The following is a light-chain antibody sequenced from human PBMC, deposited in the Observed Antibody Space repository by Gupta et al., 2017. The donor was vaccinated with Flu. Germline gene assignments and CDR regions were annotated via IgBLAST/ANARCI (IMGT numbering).Light chain of an antibody. V-gene: IGLV3-25*03. CDR3: QSADNSGTYVV. J-gene: IGLJ3*02. CDR2: KDT. CDR1: TISNQY. Sequence: SYELSQSPSLSVSPGQTARITCSGNTISNQYTYWYQQKPGQAPVLVIFKDTERPSGIPERFSGSNSGTTVTLTISGVQAEDEAAYYCQSADNSGTYVVFGGGTRLTV.